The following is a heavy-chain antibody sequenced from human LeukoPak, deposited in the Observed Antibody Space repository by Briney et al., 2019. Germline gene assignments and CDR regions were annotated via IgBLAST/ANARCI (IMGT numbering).Heavy chain of an antibody. CDR1: GFTFSNYW. D-gene: IGHD1-26*01. V-gene: IGHV3-74*01. J-gene: IGHJ1*01. CDR2: INSDGSST. Sequence: PGGSLRLSCAASGFTFSNYWMHWVRHVTGKGLVWVSRINSDGSSTNYADFVKGRFTISRDNAKNTLYLQTNSLRAEDTAVYYCAREVPWDGDFQHWGQGTLVTVSS. CDR3: AREVPWDGDFQH.